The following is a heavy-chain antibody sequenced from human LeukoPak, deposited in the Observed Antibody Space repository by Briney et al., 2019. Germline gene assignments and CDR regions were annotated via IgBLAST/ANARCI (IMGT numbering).Heavy chain of an antibody. CDR2: ISSSSSYI. J-gene: IGHJ4*02. CDR1: GFTFSSYS. D-gene: IGHD3-10*01. CDR3: ASTPITMVRGVIIRDY. Sequence: GGSLRLSCAASGFTFSSYSMNWVRQAPGKGLEWVSSISSSSSYIYYADSVKGRFTISRDNAKNSLYLQMNSLSAEDTAVYYCASTPITMVRGVIIRDYWGQGTLVTVSS. V-gene: IGHV3-21*01.